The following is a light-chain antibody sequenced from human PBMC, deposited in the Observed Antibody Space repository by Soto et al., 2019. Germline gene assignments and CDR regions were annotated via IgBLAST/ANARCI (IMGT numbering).Light chain of an antibody. CDR1: SSGIGTFNL. Sequence: QSVLTQPASVSGSPGQSIAISCTGNSSGIGTFNLVSWYQRHPGKAPKLIIYEVNKRPSGISSRFSGSKSGNTASLTISGLQAEDEADYYCYSFAGFNTQFGGGTKVTVL. CDR2: EVN. CDR3: YSFAGFNTQ. J-gene: IGLJ2*01. V-gene: IGLV2-23*02.